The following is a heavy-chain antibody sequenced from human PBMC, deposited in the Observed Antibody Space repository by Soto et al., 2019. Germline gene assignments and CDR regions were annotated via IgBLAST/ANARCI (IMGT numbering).Heavy chain of an antibody. D-gene: IGHD4-4*01. Sequence: PSETLSLTCTVSGGSISSYYWSWIRQPPGKGLEWIGYIYYSGSTNYNPSLKSRVTISVDTSKNQFSLKLSSVTAADTAVYYCARLGTTEDYYYYYYMDVWGKGTTVTVSS. J-gene: IGHJ6*03. CDR1: GGSISSYY. CDR3: ARLGTTEDYYYYYYMDV. V-gene: IGHV4-59*08. CDR2: IYYSGST.